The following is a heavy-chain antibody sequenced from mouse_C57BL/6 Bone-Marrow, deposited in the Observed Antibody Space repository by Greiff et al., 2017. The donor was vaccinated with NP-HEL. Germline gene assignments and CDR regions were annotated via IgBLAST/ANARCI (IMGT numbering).Heavy chain of an antibody. Sequence: VQLQQSGPGLVKPSQSLSLTCSVTGYSITSGYYWNWIRQFPGNKLEWMGYISYDGSNNYNPSLKNRISITRDTSKNQFFLKLNSVTTEDTATCYCARARTVVARYWYFDVRGTGTTVTVSS. CDR3: ARARTVVARYWYFDV. CDR1: GYSITSGYY. CDR2: ISYDGSN. J-gene: IGHJ1*03. V-gene: IGHV3-6*01. D-gene: IGHD1-1*01.